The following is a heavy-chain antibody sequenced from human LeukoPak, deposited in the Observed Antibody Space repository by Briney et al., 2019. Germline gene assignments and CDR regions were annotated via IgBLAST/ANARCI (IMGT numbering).Heavy chain of an antibody. D-gene: IGHD1-20*01. Sequence: ASVKVSCKASGYTYTSHYMHWVRQAPGQGLAWVGIISPSAGSTRYTQKFQRRVTMTSNTTTSTDHLELSSLTSESTAVYYCARDTSVTGTPGYFDYWGQGTLVTVSS. CDR3: ARDTSVTGTPGYFDY. CDR1: GYTYTSHY. J-gene: IGHJ4*02. CDR2: ISPSAGST. V-gene: IGHV1-46*01.